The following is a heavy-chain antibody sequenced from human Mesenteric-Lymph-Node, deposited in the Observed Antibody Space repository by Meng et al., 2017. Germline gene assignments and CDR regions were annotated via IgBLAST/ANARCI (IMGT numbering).Heavy chain of an antibody. CDR3: TNDRLNH. J-gene: IGHJ1*01. Sequence: GGSLRLSCAASGFTFSGHWMHWVRQAPGKGLVWVSRIIPDGTGKTYVDSVKGRFTISRDNAKNMLYLQMNSLRAEDTAVYYCTNDRLNHWGQGTLVTVSS. CDR2: IIPDGTGK. CDR1: GFTFSGHW. D-gene: IGHD3-16*01. V-gene: IGHV3-74*01.